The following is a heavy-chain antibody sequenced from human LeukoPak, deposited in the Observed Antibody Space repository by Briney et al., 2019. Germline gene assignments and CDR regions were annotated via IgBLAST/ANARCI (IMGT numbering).Heavy chain of an antibody. CDR3: ARSSLSNDY. D-gene: IGHD4-11*01. V-gene: IGHV3-9*01. J-gene: IGHJ4*02. Sequence: GRSLRLSCAASGFTFDDYAMHWVRQAPGKGLEWVSGISWNSGSIGYADSVKGRFTISRDNAKNSLYLQMNSLRAEDTAVYYCARSSLSNDYWGQGTLVTVSS. CDR2: ISWNSGSI. CDR1: GFTFDDYA.